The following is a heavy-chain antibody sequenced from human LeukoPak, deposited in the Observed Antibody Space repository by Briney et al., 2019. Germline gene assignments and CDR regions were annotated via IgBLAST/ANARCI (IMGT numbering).Heavy chain of an antibody. V-gene: IGHV1-2*02. J-gene: IGHJ4*02. CDR3: ASTLYSSGWYPDY. Sequence: ASVKVSCKASGYTFTDHYMHWVRQAPGQGLEWMGWINPNGGGTNYAQRFQGRVSMTRDTSISTAYMELSRLRSDDTAVYYCASTLYSSGWYPDYWGQGTPVTVSS. CDR2: INPNGGGT. D-gene: IGHD6-19*01. CDR1: GYTFTDHY.